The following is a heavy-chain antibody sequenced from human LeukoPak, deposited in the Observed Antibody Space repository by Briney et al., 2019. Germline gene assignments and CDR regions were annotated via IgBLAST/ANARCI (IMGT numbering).Heavy chain of an antibody. Sequence: ASVKVSCKASGYTFTSYGISWVRQMPGKGLEWMGIIYPGDSDTRYSPSFQGQVTISADKSISTAYLQWSSLKASDTAMYYCARLITGTTEFDYWGQGTLVTVSS. D-gene: IGHD1-7*01. CDR2: IYPGDSDT. CDR3: ARLITGTTEFDY. CDR1: GYTFTSYG. V-gene: IGHV5-51*01. J-gene: IGHJ4*02.